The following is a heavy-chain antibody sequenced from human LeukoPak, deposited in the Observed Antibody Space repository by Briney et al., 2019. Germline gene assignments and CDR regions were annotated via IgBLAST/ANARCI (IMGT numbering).Heavy chain of an antibody. CDR1: GFTFPNAW. CDR3: ATPGRIPEAANWFDP. CDR2: IRSRTDGGTT. J-gene: IGHJ5*02. D-gene: IGHD6-13*01. V-gene: IGHV3-15*01. Sequence: GGSLRLSCAASGFTFPNAWMSWLRQAPGKGLEWVGHIRSRTDGGTTDYAAPVKGRFTISRDDSENTLYLQMNSLKTEDTAVYYCATPGRIPEAANWFDPWGQGTLVTVSS.